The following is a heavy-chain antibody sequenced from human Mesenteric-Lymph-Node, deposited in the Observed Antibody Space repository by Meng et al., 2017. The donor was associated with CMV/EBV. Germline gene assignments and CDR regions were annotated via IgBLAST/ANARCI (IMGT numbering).Heavy chain of an antibody. CDR2: IKSKTDGGAT. CDR1: FTFRDAW. V-gene: IGHV3-15*01. CDR3: TMNLATRWSAYFDY. D-gene: IGHD6-6*01. Sequence: FTFRDAWMSWVRQAPGMGLEWVGRIKSKTDGGATDSAAPVKGRFTISRDDSQNTLYLQLSGLRTDDTAIYYCTMNLATRWSAYFDYWGQGTLVTVSS. J-gene: IGHJ4*02.